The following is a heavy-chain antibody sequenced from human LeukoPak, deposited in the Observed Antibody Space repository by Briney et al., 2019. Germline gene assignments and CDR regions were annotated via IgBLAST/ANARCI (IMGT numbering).Heavy chain of an antibody. CDR3: AKGGGGTNYYYMDV. J-gene: IGHJ6*03. CDR2: IRSKANSYAT. D-gene: IGHD1-1*01. Sequence: GGSLRLSCAASGFTFSGSAMHWVRQASGKGLEWVGRIRSKANSYATAYAASVKGRFTISRDNAKNSLYLQMNSLRAEDMALYYCAKGGGGTNYYYMDVWDKGTTVTVSS. CDR1: GFTFSGSA. V-gene: IGHV3-73*01.